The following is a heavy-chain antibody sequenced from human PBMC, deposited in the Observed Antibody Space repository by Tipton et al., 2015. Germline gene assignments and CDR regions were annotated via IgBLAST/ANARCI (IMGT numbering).Heavy chain of an antibody. CDR2: IYHTGST. CDR3: ARLPTVINTYDFDY. J-gene: IGHJ4*02. CDR1: GGSVSSGSYY. Sequence: TLSLTCTVSGGSVSSGSYYWGWIRQPPGKGLEWIGSIYHTGSTHYNPSLKSRVTISVDMSKNQFSLKLRSVTAADTAVYYCARLPTVINTYDFDYWGQGTLVTVSS. D-gene: IGHD4-11*01. V-gene: IGHV4-39*01.